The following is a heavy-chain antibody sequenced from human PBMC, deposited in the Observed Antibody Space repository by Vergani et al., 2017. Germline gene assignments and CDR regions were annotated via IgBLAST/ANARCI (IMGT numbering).Heavy chain of an antibody. CDR1: GGSLSGYY. CDR2: VEDSGYF. Sequence: QVQLQESGPGLVRPSETLSLTCTVSGGSLSGYYWNWILQTPGEGLEWIGYVEDSGYFNYNPSLKTRVSMSSDTSNNQFSLMLSSVTVADTAVYYCARSIVSRNPPDYFDNWGQGTLVNVSS. J-gene: IGHJ4*02. V-gene: IGHV4-59*01. D-gene: IGHD1-14*01. CDR3: ARSIVSRNPPDYFDN.